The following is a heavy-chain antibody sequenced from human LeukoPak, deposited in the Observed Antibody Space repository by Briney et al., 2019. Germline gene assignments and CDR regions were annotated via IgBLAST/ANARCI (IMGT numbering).Heavy chain of an antibody. V-gene: IGHV3-7*03. CDR1: GFTFSSYW. J-gene: IGHJ5*02. D-gene: IGHD6-6*01. CDR2: IKQDGSEK. Sequence: PGGSLRLSCAASGFTFSSYWMSWVRQAPGKGLEWVANIKQDGSEKNYVDSVKGRFTISRDNAKNSLYLQMNSLRADDTAVYYCARVWSTTSSGYNWFDPWGRGTLVTVSS. CDR3: ARVWSTTSSGYNWFDP.